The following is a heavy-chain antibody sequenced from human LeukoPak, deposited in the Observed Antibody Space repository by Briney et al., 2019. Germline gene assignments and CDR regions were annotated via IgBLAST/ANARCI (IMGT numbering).Heavy chain of an antibody. CDR3: AKGTYSGSPRDY. D-gene: IGHD6-6*01. CDR1: GFTVSSNY. V-gene: IGHV3-53*01. CDR2: IYSGGST. Sequence: GGSLRLSCAASGFTVSSNYMSWVRQAPGKGLEWVSVIYSGGSTYYAGSVKGRFTISRDNSKNTLFLQMNSLRAEDTAVYYCAKGTYSGSPRDYWGQGTLVTVSS. J-gene: IGHJ4*02.